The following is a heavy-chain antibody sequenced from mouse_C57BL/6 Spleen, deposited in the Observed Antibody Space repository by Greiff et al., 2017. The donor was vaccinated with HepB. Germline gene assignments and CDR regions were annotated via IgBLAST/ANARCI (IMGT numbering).Heavy chain of an antibody. J-gene: IGHJ4*01. CDR1: GYAFSSYW. D-gene: IGHD1-2*01. V-gene: IGHV1-80*01. CDR2: IYPGDGDT. CDR3: ASSLLLSYYYAMDY. Sequence: VQLQQSGAELVKPGASVKISCKASGYAFSSYWMNWVKQRPGKGLEWIGQIYPGDGDTNYNGKFKGKATLTADKSSSTAYMQLSSLTSEDSAVYFCASSLLLSYYYAMDYWGQGPSVTVSS.